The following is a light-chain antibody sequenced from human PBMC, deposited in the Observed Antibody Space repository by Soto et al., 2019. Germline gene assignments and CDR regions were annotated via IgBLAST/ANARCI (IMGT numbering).Light chain of an antibody. CDR1: QSVGKDF. V-gene: IGKV3-20*01. Sequence: EIVLTQSPGTLSLSPGDRATLSCRASQSVGKDFLAWYQQKPGQAPRLLIYHASNRATGIPDRFSGIVSGTDFTLAISRLEPEDSAVYYCHQYATSPLTFGGGTKVEIK. CDR2: HAS. CDR3: HQYATSPLT. J-gene: IGKJ4*01.